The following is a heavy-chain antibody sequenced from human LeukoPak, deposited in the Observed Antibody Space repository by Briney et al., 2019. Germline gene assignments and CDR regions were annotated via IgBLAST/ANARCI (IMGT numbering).Heavy chain of an antibody. J-gene: IGHJ4*02. Sequence: GGSLRLSCAASGFTFSSYAMHWVRQAPGKGLEWVAVISYDGSNKYYADSVKGRFTISRDNSKNTLYLQMNSLRAEDTAVYYCALGIAVADFDYWGQGTLVTVSS. CDR1: GFTFSSYA. CDR2: ISYDGSNK. D-gene: IGHD6-19*01. V-gene: IGHV3-30*04. CDR3: ALGIAVADFDY.